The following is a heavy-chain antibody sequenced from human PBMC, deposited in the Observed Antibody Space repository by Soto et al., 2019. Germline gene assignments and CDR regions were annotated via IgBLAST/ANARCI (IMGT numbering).Heavy chain of an antibody. V-gene: IGHV4-59*08. J-gene: IGHJ5*02. Sequence: SEPLSLTYIVSGGSISNYYWSWIRQPPGKGLEWIGYIYYSGSTNYNPSLTSRVTISVDTSKNQFSLKLSSVTAADTAVYYCATSNWFDPWGQGTLVTVSS. CDR2: IYYSGST. CDR3: ATSNWFDP. CDR1: GGSISNYY.